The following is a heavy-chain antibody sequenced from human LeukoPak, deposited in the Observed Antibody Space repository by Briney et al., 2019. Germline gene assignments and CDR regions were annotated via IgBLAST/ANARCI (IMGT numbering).Heavy chain of an antibody. J-gene: IGHJ3*02. CDR3: ARSYSNYNFDAFDI. V-gene: IGHV1-46*01. D-gene: IGHD4-11*01. Sequence: ASVKVSCKTSGYTFTSYYMHWVRQAPGQGLEWMGTINPRGGSTIYAQKFRGRVTMTRDTSTSTVYMELSSLRSEDTAVYYCARSYSNYNFDAFDIWGQGTMVTVSS. CDR2: INPRGGST. CDR1: GYTFTSYY.